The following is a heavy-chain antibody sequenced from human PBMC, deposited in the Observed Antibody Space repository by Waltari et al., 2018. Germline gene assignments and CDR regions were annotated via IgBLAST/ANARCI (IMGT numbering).Heavy chain of an antibody. Sequence: VQLVESGGGLVQPGGSLRLSCAASGFTFSSYWMSGVRQAPGKGLEWVANKRQDGSQKYYVDAVKSRFTISRDNAKNSLYLQMDTLRAEDTAVYYCLRHTRDSAPIYWGQGTLVTASS. V-gene: IGHV3-7*01. D-gene: IGHD1-1*01. CDR2: KRQDGSQK. J-gene: IGHJ4*02. CDR1: GFTFSSYW. CDR3: LRHTRDSAPIY.